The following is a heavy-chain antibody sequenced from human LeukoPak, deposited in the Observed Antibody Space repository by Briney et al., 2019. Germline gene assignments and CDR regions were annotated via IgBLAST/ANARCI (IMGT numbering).Heavy chain of an antibody. D-gene: IGHD2/OR15-2a*01. CDR3: ARDFYDGFALDY. Sequence: GESLRLSCAASGFAFNTYSMNWVCQAPGKGLEWVSFIFSSSTYIYYTDSVKGRFTISRDNARNSLYLQMDNLRAEDTGVYYCARDFYDGFALDYWGQGTLVTVSS. J-gene: IGHJ4*02. V-gene: IGHV3-21*03. CDR2: IFSSSTYI. CDR1: GFAFNTYS.